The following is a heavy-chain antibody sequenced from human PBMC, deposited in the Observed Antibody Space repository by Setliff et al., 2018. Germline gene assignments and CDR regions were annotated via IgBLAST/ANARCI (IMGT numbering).Heavy chain of an antibody. CDR3: ARLGGSSGSGGFYYYYYYMDV. D-gene: IGHD3-22*01. Sequence: PSETLSLTCAVYGGSFSGYYWSWIRQPPGKGLEWIGEINHSGSTNYNPSLKSRVTISVDTSKNQFSLKLSSVTAADTAVYYCARLGGSSGSGGFYYYYYYMDVWGKGTTVTVSS. J-gene: IGHJ6*03. CDR1: GGSFSGYY. CDR2: INHSGST. V-gene: IGHV4-34*01.